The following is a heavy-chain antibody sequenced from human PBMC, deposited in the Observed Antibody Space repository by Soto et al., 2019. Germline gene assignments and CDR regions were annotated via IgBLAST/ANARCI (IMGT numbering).Heavy chain of an antibody. Sequence: PGGSPKLSCAASGFTFSDHYMDWVRQAPGKGLEWVGRTRNKANSYTTEYAASVKGRFTISRDDSKNSLYLQMNSLRAEDTAVYYCARGRRSGRDAFDLWGQGTMVTVSS. CDR3: ARGRRSGRDAFDL. CDR2: TRNKANSYTT. D-gene: IGHD1-26*01. J-gene: IGHJ3*01. V-gene: IGHV3-72*01. CDR1: GFTFSDHY.